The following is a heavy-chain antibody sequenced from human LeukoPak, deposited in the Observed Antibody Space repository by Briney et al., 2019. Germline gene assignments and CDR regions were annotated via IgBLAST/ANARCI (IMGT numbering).Heavy chain of an antibody. Sequence: GASVKVSCKASVYTFTGYYMHWVRQAPGQGLEWMGWISAYNSNTNYAQKLQGRVTMTTDTSTSTAYMELRSLRSDDTAVYYCARGTYCGGDCYQPPHYFDYWGQGTLVTVSS. CDR2: ISAYNSNT. D-gene: IGHD2-21*01. V-gene: IGHV1-18*04. J-gene: IGHJ4*02. CDR3: ARGTYCGGDCYQPPHYFDY. CDR1: VYTFTGYY.